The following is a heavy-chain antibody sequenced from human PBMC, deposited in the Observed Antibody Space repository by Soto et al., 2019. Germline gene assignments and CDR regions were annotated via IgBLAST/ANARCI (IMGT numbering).Heavy chain of an antibody. CDR1: GFTFSSYW. V-gene: IGHV3-7*01. J-gene: IGHJ5*02. Sequence: GGSLRLSCAASGFTFSSYWMSWVRQAPGKGLEWLANIKQDGSEKYYVDSVKGRFTISRDNAKNSLYLQMNSLRAEDTAVYYCARDQGIAENWFDPWGQGTLVTVSS. CDR3: ARDQGIAENWFDP. D-gene: IGHD6-13*01. CDR2: IKQDGSEK.